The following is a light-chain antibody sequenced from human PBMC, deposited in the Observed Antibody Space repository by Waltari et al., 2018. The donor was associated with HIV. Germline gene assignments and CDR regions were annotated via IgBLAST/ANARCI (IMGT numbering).Light chain of an antibody. CDR1: KIGGKS. J-gene: IGLJ3*02. CDR2: YNS. V-gene: IGLV3-21*04. CDR3: QVWDSSNEHVV. Sequence: SYVLTQPPSVSVAPGAAATLSRGAWKIGGKSGHGYKQQPGQAPVLVTRYNSDRPSGVPDRISGSNSGHTATLTITRVETGDEATYYCQVWDSSNEHVVFGGGTELTVL.